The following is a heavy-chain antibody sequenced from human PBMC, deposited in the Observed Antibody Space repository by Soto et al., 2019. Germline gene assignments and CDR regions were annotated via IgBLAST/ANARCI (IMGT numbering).Heavy chain of an antibody. V-gene: IGHV3-30*03. D-gene: IGHD6-19*01. J-gene: IGHJ4*02. CDR3: VAGQYFFDY. CDR1: GFTFSSYG. Sequence: GGSLRLSCAASGFTFSSYGMQWVRQAPGKGLEWVAVISYDGSNKYYADSVKDRFTISRDNSKSTLYLQMNSLRADDTAVYYCVAGQYFFDYCGQGSLVTVSS. CDR2: ISYDGSNK.